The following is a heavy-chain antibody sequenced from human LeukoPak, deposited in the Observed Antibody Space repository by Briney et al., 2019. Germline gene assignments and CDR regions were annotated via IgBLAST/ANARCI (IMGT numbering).Heavy chain of an antibody. D-gene: IGHD6-6*01. J-gene: IGHJ5*02. CDR2: ISGSGGST. CDR3: AKDKAARGWFDP. V-gene: IGHV3-23*01. CDR1: GFTFSSYA. Sequence: GGSLRRSCAASGFTFSSYAMSWVRQAPGKGLEWVSAISGSGGSTYYADSVKGRFTISRDNSKNTLYLQMNSLRAEDTAVYYCAKDKAARGWFDPWGQGTLATVSS.